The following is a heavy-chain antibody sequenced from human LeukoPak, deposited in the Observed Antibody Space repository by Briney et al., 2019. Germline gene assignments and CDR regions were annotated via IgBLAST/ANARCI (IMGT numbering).Heavy chain of an antibody. V-gene: IGHV3-66*01. CDR1: GFTVSSNY. CDR3: ARERFRGHNYATDAFNI. CDR2: FYRGGST. J-gene: IGHJ3*02. Sequence: PGGSLRLSCAASGFTVSSNYMSWVRQAPGKGLEWVSIFYRGGSTYYADSVKGRFTISRDRSKNTLYLQMNSLRTEDTAVYYCARERFRGHNYATDAFNIWGQGTMVTVSS. D-gene: IGHD5-18*01.